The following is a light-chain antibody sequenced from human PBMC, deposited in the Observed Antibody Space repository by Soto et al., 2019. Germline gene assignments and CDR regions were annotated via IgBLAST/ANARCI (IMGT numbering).Light chain of an antibody. CDR3: QQYGRTWT. CDR1: QSVGSSY. V-gene: IGKV3-20*01. Sequence: EIVLTQSPGTLSLSPGERASLSCRASQSVGSSYLAWNQQKPGQAPRLLIYGASSRATGIPDRFSGSGSGIHFTLIISRLEPEDFAVYYCQQYGRTWTFGQGTKVEIK. J-gene: IGKJ1*01. CDR2: GAS.